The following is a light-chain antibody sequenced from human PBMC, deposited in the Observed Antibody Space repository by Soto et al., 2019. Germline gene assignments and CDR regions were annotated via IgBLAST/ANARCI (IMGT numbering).Light chain of an antibody. CDR1: QSVMSN. CDR2: GAS. J-gene: IGKJ2*01. CDR3: QQYNNWPLT. V-gene: IGKV3-15*01. Sequence: ERVMTQSPATLSVSPGERATLSCRASQSVMSNLAWYQQKPGQAPRLLIYGASTRATGIPVRFSGSGSGTEFTLTISSLQSEDFAVYYCQQYNNWPLTFGQGTKLEIK.